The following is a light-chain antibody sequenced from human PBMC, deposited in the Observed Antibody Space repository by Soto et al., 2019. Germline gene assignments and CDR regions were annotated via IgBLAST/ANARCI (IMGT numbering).Light chain of an antibody. V-gene: IGKV3D-11*02. CDR2: EAS. CDR1: QSIGDT. CDR3: HHRSEWPIT. Sequence: EIVMTQSPATLSVSVGDRATLSCRASQSIGDTLAWYQQKPGQAPSLLIYEASTRNTGIPARFSGSRAGTDFTLTIISLEPEDFAVYYCHHRSEWPITFGQGTRLEIK. J-gene: IGKJ5*01.